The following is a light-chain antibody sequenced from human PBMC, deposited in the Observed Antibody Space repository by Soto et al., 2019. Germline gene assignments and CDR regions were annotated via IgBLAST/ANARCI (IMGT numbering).Light chain of an antibody. CDR1: SSDVGGYNY. CDR3: SSFRSTTALEVV. CDR2: DVT. Sequence: QSALTQPASVSGSPGQSITISCTGTSSDVGGYNYVCWYQQHPDKAPKLIIYDVTDPPSGVSHRFSGSKSGNTASLTISGLQAEDEAVYYCSSFRSTTALEVVFGGGTKLTVL. V-gene: IGLV2-14*03. J-gene: IGLJ2*01.